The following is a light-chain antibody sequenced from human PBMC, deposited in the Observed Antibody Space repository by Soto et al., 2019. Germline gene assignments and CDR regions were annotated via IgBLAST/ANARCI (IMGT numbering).Light chain of an antibody. CDR2: GAS. V-gene: IGKV3-15*01. Sequence: EIVMTQSPDTLSVSPGERATLSCRASQSVRTNLAWYQHKPGQAPRLLIYGASTRATDIPGRFSGSGSGTEFTLTISSLQSDDFEVYYCQQYSNVPPWTFGQGTKVEIK. J-gene: IGKJ1*01. CDR1: QSVRTN. CDR3: QQYSNVPPWT.